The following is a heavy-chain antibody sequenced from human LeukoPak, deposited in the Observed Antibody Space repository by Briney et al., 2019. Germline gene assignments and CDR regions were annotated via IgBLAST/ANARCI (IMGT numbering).Heavy chain of an antibody. J-gene: IGHJ4*02. D-gene: IGHD1-26*01. CDR2: ISGSGGST. V-gene: IGHV3-23*01. CDR3: AKRGAEVGATVAPGDY. Sequence: GGSLRLSCAASGFTFSSYAMSWVRQAPGKGLEWVSAISGSGGSTYYADSVKGRFTFSRDNSRNTLYLQMNSLRLEDTAVYYCAKRGAEVGATVAPGDYWGQGTLITVSS. CDR1: GFTFSSYA.